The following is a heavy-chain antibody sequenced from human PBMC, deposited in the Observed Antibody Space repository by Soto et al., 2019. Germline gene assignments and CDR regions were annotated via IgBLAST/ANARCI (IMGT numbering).Heavy chain of an antibody. CDR3: AKGKTYYDFWSGYFDH. V-gene: IGHV3-30*18. J-gene: IGHJ4*02. CDR1: GFTFSNYG. Sequence: GGSLRLCCAACGFTFSNYGMHWVRQAPGKGLEWVAVISYDGSNKYYADSVKGRFTMSRDNSKNTLYLQMDSLRADDTSVYYCAKGKTYYDFWSGYFDHWGPGTLVTVSS. D-gene: IGHD3-3*01. CDR2: ISYDGSNK.